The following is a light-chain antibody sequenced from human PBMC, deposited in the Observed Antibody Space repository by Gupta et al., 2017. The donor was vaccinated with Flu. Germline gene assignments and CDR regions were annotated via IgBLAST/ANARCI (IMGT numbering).Light chain of an antibody. CDR3: QQYNSYCT. V-gene: IGKV1-5*03. Sequence: DIQMIQSPSTLSASVGDRVTITCRASQSISSWLAWYQQKPGKAPKLLIYEASTRESGVPARFSGSGSGTEFTLTISSLQPDDFATYYCQQYNSYCTFGQGTKVEI. J-gene: IGKJ1*01. CDR2: EAS. CDR1: QSISSW.